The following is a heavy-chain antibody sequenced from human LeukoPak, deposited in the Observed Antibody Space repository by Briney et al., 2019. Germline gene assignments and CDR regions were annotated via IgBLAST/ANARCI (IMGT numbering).Heavy chain of an antibody. D-gene: IGHD3-10*01. J-gene: IGHJ4*02. CDR2: ISDGGGSR. V-gene: IGHV3-23*01. CDR3: AKRGVVIRAVIIVGFHKEAYYFDY. CDR1: GFTFSSYS. Sequence: GGSLRLSCAASGFTFSSYSMNWVRQAPGKGLEWVAGISDGGGSRNYADSVKGRFTISRDNPKNTLYLQMNSLRAEDTAVYFCAKRGVVIRAVIIVGFHKEAYYFDYWGQGALVTVSS.